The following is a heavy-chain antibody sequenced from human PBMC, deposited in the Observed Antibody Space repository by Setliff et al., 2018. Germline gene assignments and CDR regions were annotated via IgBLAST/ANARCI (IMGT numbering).Heavy chain of an antibody. CDR3: ASGLGVDY. V-gene: IGHV3-23*01. CDR1: GFPFSSYA. J-gene: IGHJ4*02. CDR2: ISGSGGMT. Sequence: LRLSCAASGFPFSSYAMSWVRQAPGKGLGWVSGISGSGGMTYYEDSVKGRFTISRDNAKNSLYLQMNSLRAEDTAVYYCASGLGVDYWGQGTLVTVSS. D-gene: IGHD3-10*01.